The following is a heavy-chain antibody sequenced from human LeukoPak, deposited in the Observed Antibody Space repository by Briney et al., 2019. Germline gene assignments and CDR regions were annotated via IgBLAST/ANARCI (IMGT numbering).Heavy chain of an antibody. J-gene: IGHJ4*02. CDR2: INHSGST. D-gene: IGHD6-13*01. CDR1: GGSFSGYY. Sequence: SETLSLTCAVYGGSFSGYYWSWIRQPPGKGLEWIGEINHSGSTNYNPSLKSRGTISVDTSKNQFSLKLSSVTAADTAVYYCGRPTLWSSSSPDYWGQGTLVTVSS. V-gene: IGHV4-34*01. CDR3: GRPTLWSSSSPDY.